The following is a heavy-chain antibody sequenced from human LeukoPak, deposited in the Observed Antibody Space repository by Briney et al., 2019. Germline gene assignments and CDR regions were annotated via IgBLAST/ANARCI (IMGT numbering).Heavy chain of an antibody. CDR2: IHDSGNT. D-gene: IGHD7-27*01. J-gene: IGHJ4*02. Sequence: SETLSLTCTVSGGSISRYYWSWIRQPPGKGLVWIGYIHDSGNTNYNPSLKSRVTISVDTSKNQFSLKLTSVTAADTAVYYCASNTGTVFDYWGQGALVTVSS. V-gene: IGHV4-59*01. CDR3: ASNTGTVFDY. CDR1: GGSISRYY.